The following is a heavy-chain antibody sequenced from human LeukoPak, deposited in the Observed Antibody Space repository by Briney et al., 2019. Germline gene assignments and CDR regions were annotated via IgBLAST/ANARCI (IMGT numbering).Heavy chain of an antibody. D-gene: IGHD4-23*01. CDR3: ARGLATVVTLFDY. CDR1: GFTFSSYA. Sequence: GGSLRLSCAASGFTFSSYAMHWVRQAPGKGLEWVAVISYDGSNKYYADSVKGRFTISRDNSKNTLYLQMNSLRAEDTAVYYCARGLATVVTLFDYWGQGTLVTVSS. V-gene: IGHV3-30-3*01. CDR2: ISYDGSNK. J-gene: IGHJ4*02.